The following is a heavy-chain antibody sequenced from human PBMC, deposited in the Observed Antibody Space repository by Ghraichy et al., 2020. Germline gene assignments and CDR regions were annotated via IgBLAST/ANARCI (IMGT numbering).Heavy chain of an antibody. CDR2: IHYSGST. D-gene: IGHD3-22*01. CDR1: GGSISSSDYY. CDR3: ARVPDDYDNTGYTSPHYFDY. Sequence: SQTLSLTCTVSGGSISSSDYYWGWIRQPPGKGLEWIASIHYSGSTLYSPSLKSRVTISVDTSNNQFSLELRSVTAADTAVYYCARVPDDYDNTGYTSPHYFDYWGQGTLVSASS. V-gene: IGHV4-39*01. J-gene: IGHJ4*02.